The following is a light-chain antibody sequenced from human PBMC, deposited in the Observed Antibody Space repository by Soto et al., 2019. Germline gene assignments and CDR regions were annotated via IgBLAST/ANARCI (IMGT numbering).Light chain of an antibody. CDR1: QSVTNY. CDR2: DAS. Sequence: EIFLTQSPDTLSLSPGERATLSCRASQSVTNYIAWYQQRPGQAPRLLSYDASNRATGVPARFSGSGSGTDFTLTISDLEPADFGLYYCQQRLNWPPGFGQGTKVEIK. CDR3: QQRLNWPPG. J-gene: IGKJ1*01. V-gene: IGKV3-11*01.